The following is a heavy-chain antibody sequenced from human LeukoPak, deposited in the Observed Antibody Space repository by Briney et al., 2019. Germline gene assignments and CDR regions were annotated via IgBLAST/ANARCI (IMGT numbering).Heavy chain of an antibody. D-gene: IGHD3-16*01. Sequence: SETLSLTCAVNGGSLSGYYWSWIRQPPGKGLEWIGEINHSGSTNYNPSLKSRVTMSVDTSKNQFSLELTSVTAADTAVYYCARHYGPWGQGTLVTVSS. V-gene: IGHV4-34*01. CDR3: ARHYGP. CDR2: INHSGST. CDR1: GGSLSGYY. J-gene: IGHJ5*02.